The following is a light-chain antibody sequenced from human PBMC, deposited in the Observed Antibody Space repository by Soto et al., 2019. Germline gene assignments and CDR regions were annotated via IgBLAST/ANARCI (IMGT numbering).Light chain of an antibody. Sequence: EILMTQSPATLSVSPGERVTLSCRASQSVSSNLAWYQQKPGQAPRLLIYGASTRATGIPGRFSGSGSGTEFTLTISSLQSEDFAVYHCQQYNNWPVFGGGTKVEIK. J-gene: IGKJ4*01. CDR1: QSVSSN. CDR3: QQYNNWPV. CDR2: GAS. V-gene: IGKV3-15*01.